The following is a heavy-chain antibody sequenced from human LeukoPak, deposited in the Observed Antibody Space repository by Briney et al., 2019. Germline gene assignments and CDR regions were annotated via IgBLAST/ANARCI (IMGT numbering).Heavy chain of an antibody. V-gene: IGHV1-3*01. D-gene: IGHD6-13*01. Sequence: XWMGWINAGNGNTKYSQKFQGRVTITRDTSASTAYMELSSLRSEDTAVYYCARAAAGPFDYWGQGTLVTVSS. CDR3: ARAAAGPFDY. J-gene: IGHJ4*02. CDR2: INAGNGNT.